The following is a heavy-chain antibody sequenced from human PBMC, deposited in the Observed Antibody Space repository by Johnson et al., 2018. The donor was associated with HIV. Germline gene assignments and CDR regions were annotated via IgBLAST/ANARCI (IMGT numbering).Heavy chain of an antibody. CDR3: ARDRKWVGARSGDAFDI. CDR1: GFTFSNYG. CDR2: IWYYGSNK. V-gene: IGHV3-30*19. J-gene: IGHJ3*02. D-gene: IGHD2-15*01. Sequence: QVRLVESGGGVVQSGRSLRLSCAASGFTFSNYGMHWVRQAPGKGLEWVAVIWYYGSNKYYADSVKGRFTISRDNSKNTLYLQMNSLRAEDTAVFYCARDRKWVGARSGDAFDIWGQGTIVTVSS.